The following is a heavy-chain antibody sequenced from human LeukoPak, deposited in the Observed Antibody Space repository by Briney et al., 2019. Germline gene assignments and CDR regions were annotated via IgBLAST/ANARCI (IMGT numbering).Heavy chain of an antibody. CDR2: IYYSGST. V-gene: IGHV4-59*08. J-gene: IGHJ5*02. CDR1: GGSISSYY. Sequence: SETLSLTCTVSGGSISSYYWSWIRQPPGTGLEWIGYIYYSGSTNYNPSLKSRVTISVDTSKNQFSLKLSSVTAADTAVYYCARHVDGTDYSNDLNWFDPWGQGTLVTVSS. D-gene: IGHD4-11*01. CDR3: ARHVDGTDYSNDLNWFDP.